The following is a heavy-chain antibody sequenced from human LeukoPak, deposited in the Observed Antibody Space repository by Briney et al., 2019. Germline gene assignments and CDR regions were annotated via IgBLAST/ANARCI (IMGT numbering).Heavy chain of an antibody. D-gene: IGHD3-3*01. CDR1: GYTFTSYG. CDR3: ARDSNPLTYYDFWSGFYRAYYYYMDV. Sequence: GASVKVSCKASGYTFTSYGISWVRQAPGQGLEWMGWISAYNGNTNYAQKLQGRVTMTTDTSTSTAYMELRSLRSDDTAVYYCARDSNPLTYYDFWSGFYRAYYYYMDVWGKGTTVTISS. V-gene: IGHV1-18*01. J-gene: IGHJ6*03. CDR2: ISAYNGNT.